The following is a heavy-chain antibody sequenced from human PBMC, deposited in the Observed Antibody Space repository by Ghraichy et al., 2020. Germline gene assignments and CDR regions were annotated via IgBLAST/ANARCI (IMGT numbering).Heavy chain of an antibody. CDR2: INHSGST. CDR1: GGSFSGYY. Sequence: SETLSLTCAVYGGSFSGYYWSWIRQPPGKGLEWISEINHSGSTNYNPSLKSRVTISVDTSKNQFSLKLSSVTAADTAVYYCARGRGIAAAGTGYFDYGGKGTLV. CDR3: ARGRGIAAAGTGYFDY. V-gene: IGHV4-34*01. D-gene: IGHD6-13*01. J-gene: IGHJ4*02.